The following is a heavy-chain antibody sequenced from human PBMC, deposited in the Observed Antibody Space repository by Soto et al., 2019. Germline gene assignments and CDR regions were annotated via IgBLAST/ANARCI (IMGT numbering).Heavy chain of an antibody. CDR1: GYTLNELS. CDR2: FDPEDGET. D-gene: IGHD2-15*01. Sequence: ASVQASCKVSGYTLNELSMHWVRQSTGKRLEWMGCFDPEDGETIYAQKFQGRVTMTEDTSTDTAYMELSSLRSEDTAVYYCATAPYCSGGSCYWFDPWGQGTLVTVSS. J-gene: IGHJ5*02. CDR3: ATAPYCSGGSCYWFDP. V-gene: IGHV1-24*01.